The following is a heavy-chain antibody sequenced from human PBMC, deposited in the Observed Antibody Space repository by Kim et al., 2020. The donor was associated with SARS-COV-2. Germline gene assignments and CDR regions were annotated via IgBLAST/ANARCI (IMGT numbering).Heavy chain of an antibody. Sequence: SETLSLTCTVSGGSISSYYWSWIRQPPGKGLEWIGYIYYSGSTNYNPSLKSRVTISVDTSKNQFSLKLSSVTAADTAVYYCARAKRTYYYDSSGYYSFDYWGQGTLVTVSS. J-gene: IGHJ4*02. V-gene: IGHV4-59*01. CDR1: GGSISSYY. CDR2: IYYSGST. D-gene: IGHD3-22*01. CDR3: ARAKRTYYYDSSGYYSFDY.